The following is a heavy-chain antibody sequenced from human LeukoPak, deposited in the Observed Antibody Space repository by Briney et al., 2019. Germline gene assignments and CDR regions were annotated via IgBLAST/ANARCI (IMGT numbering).Heavy chain of an antibody. D-gene: IGHD5-24*01. CDR1: GYTFTSYG. Sequence: GASVKVSCKASGYTFTSYGISWVRQAPGQGLEWMGWISAYNGNTSYAQKLQGRVTMTRDTSTTTVYMELSSLRSEDTAVYYCARAEEDANNYQYDYWGQGTLVTVSS. V-gene: IGHV1-18*01. J-gene: IGHJ4*02. CDR2: ISAYNGNT. CDR3: ARAEEDANNYQYDY.